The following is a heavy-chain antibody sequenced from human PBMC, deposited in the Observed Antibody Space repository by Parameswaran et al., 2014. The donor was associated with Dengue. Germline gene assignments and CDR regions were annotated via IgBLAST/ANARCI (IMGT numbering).Heavy chain of an antibody. Sequence: WIRQPPGKGLEWIGSIYYSGSTYYNPSLKSRVTISVDTSKNQFSLKLSSVTAADTAVYYCARFQYYDILTGYPYYFDYWGQGTLVTVSS. D-gene: IGHD3-9*01. V-gene: IGHV4-39*01. CDR3: ARFQYYDILTGYPYYFDY. J-gene: IGHJ4*02. CDR2: IYYSGST.